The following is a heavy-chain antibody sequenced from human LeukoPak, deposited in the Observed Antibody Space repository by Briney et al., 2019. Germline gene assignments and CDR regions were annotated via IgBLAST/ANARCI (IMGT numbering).Heavy chain of an antibody. V-gene: IGHV4-34*01. CDR3: ARLEAAASFDY. J-gene: IGHJ4*02. CDR1: GGSFSGYY. CDR2: INHSGST. Sequence: SETLSLTCAVYGGSFSGYYWSWIRQPPGKGLEWIGEINHSGSTNYNPSLKSRVTISVDTSKNQFSLKLSSVTAADTAVYYCARLEAAASFDYWGQGTLVTVSS. D-gene: IGHD6-13*01.